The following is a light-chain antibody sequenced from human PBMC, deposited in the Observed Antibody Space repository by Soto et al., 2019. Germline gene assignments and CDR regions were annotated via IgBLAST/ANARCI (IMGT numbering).Light chain of an antibody. CDR1: QTITTW. CDR2: DAS. CDR3: QQYTNTNNPWM. V-gene: IGKV1-5*01. Sequence: DIRVTQSPPTLSASVGDRVTITCRASQTITTWMAWYQQKPGKAPKLLVYDASTLQSGVATRFSGSGSGTEFTLIISGLQPEDSATYYCQQYTNTNNPWMFGQGTKVGI. J-gene: IGKJ1*01.